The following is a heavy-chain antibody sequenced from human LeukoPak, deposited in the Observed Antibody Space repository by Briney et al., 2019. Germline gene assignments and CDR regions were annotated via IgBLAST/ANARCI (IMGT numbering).Heavy chain of an antibody. J-gene: IGHJ5*02. Sequence: ASVKVSCKASGYTFTSYYTHWVRQAPGQGLEWMGIINPSGGSTSYAQKFQGRVTMTRDTSTSTVYMELSSLRSEDTAVYYCAMSRIAALVPGDDWFDPWGRGTLVTVSS. CDR1: GYTFTSYY. CDR3: AMSRIAALVPGDDWFDP. D-gene: IGHD6-6*01. V-gene: IGHV1-46*01. CDR2: INPSGGST.